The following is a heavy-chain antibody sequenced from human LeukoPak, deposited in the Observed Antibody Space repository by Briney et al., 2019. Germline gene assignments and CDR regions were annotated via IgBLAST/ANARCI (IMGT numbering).Heavy chain of an antibody. J-gene: IGHJ5*02. CDR1: GGSISSSSYY. CDR3: ARRAEWLLFGFDP. CDR2: IYYSGST. D-gene: IGHD3-3*01. V-gene: IGHV4-39*01. Sequence: SETLSLTCTVSGGSISSSSYYWGWIRQPPGKGLEWIGSIYYSGSTYYDPSLKSRVTISVDTSKNQFSLKLSSVTAADTAVYYCARRAEWLLFGFDPWGQGTLVTVSS.